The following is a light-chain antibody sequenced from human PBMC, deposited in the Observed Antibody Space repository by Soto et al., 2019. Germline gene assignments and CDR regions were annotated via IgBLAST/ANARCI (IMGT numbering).Light chain of an antibody. CDR2: EVS. CDR1: SSDVGTYNY. CDR3: SSYTTSGTLV. Sequence: QSVLTQPASVSGSPGQSITISCTGTSSDVGTYNYVSWYQQHPGKAPKIMIYEVSNRPSGGSNRFSGSKSGNTASLTVSGLQAEDEAEYYCSSYTTSGTLVFGGGTQLTVL. V-gene: IGLV2-14*01. J-gene: IGLJ3*02.